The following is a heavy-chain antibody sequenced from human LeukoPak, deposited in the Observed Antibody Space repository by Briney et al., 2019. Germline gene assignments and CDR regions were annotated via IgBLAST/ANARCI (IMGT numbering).Heavy chain of an antibody. CDR2: VDPEDGET. CDR1: GYTFTDYY. V-gene: IGHV1-69-2*01. J-gene: IGHJ4*01. Sequence: GATVKISCKASGYTFTDYYMHWVQQAPGKGLEWMGRVDPEDGETIYAEKFQGRVTITADTSTDTAYMELSSLRSEDTAVYYCATDPVDTAMVLADYWGHGTLVTVSS. CDR3: ATDPVDTAMVLADY. D-gene: IGHD5-18*01.